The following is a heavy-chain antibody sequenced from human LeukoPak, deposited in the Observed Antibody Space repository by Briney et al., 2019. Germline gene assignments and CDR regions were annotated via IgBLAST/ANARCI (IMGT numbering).Heavy chain of an antibody. CDR2: FSAGGGAT. CDR3: AKARGGGWTYPFDY. CDR1: GFTFRSYD. V-gene: IGHV3-23*01. J-gene: IGHJ4*02. D-gene: IGHD6-19*01. Sequence: GGSLRLSCAAAGFTFRSYDMSWVRQAPGKGLEWVSTFSAGGGATYYADSVKGRFTISRDSSKNTLYLQMNSLRAEDTAVYYCAKARGGGWTYPFDYWGQGTLVTVSS.